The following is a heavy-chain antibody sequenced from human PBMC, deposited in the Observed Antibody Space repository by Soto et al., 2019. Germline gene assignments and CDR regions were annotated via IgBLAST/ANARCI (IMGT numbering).Heavy chain of an antibody. CDR2: IYPGDSDT. V-gene: IGHV5-51*01. CDR3: ARIKTARGPPPDAFDI. J-gene: IGHJ3*02. D-gene: IGHD5-12*01. CDR1: GYSFTSYW. Sequence: RGESLKISCKGSGYSFTSYWIGWVRQMPGKGLEWMGIIYPGDSDTRYSPSFQGQVIISADKSISTAYLQWSSLKASDTAMYYCARIKTARGPPPDAFDIWGQGTMVTVSS.